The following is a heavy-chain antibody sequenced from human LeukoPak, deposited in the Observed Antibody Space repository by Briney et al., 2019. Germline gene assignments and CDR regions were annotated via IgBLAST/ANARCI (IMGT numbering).Heavy chain of an antibody. CDR2: IYTSWST. CDR1: GGSISSYY. Sequence: SETLSLTCTVSGGSISSYYWSWIRQPAGKGLEWIGRIYTSWSTNYNPSLKSRVTMSVATSKNQFSLKLSSVTAADTAVYYCAVGCGSRDAFDIWGQGTMVTVSS. CDR3: AVGCGSRDAFDI. V-gene: IGHV4-4*07. J-gene: IGHJ3*02. D-gene: IGHD1-26*01.